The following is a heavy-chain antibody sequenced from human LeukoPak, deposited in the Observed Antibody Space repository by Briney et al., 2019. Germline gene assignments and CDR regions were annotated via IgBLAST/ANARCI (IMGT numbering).Heavy chain of an antibody. Sequence: SVKVSCKASGGTFSSYAISCVRQAPGQGLEWMGRIIPILGIANYAQKFQGRVTITADKSTSTAYMELSSLRSEDTAVYYCASGNYSYDSSGPSRFGFDYWGQGTLVTVSS. V-gene: IGHV1-69*04. D-gene: IGHD3-22*01. J-gene: IGHJ4*02. CDR1: GGTFSSYA. CDR3: ASGNYSYDSSGPSRFGFDY. CDR2: IIPILGIA.